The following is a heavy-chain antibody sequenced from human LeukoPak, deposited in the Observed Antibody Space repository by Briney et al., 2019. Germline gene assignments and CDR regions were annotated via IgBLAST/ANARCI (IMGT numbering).Heavy chain of an antibody. V-gene: IGHV1-18*01. D-gene: IGHD2-15*01. CDR3: AREGYCSGGTCYSTMNWFDP. J-gene: IGHJ5*02. Sequence: ASVKVSCKASGYSFTRYGITWERQAPGQGLEWMGWISAYNDNTNYAQKLQGRVTLTTDTSTSTAYMELRSLRSDDTAVYYCAREGYCSGGTCYSTMNWFDPWGQGTLVTVSS. CDR2: ISAYNDNT. CDR1: GYSFTRYG.